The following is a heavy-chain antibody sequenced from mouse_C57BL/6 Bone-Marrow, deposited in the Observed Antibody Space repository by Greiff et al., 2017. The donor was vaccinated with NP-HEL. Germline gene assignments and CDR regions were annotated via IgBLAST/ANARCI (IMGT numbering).Heavy chain of an antibody. CDR1: GYTFTSYG. D-gene: IGHD2-2*01. V-gene: IGHV1-81*01. Sequence: VKLMESGAELARPGASVKLSCKASGYTFTSYGISWVKQRTGQGLEWIGEIYPRSGNTYYNEKFKGKATLTADKSSSTAYMELRSLTSEDSAVYFCARSTMVTRTWFAYWGQGTLVTVSA. CDR2: IYPRSGNT. J-gene: IGHJ3*01. CDR3: ARSTMVTRTWFAY.